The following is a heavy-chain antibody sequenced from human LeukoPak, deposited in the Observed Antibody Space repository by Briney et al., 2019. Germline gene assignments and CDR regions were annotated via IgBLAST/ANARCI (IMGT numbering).Heavy chain of an antibody. CDR3: TRRDYSGSYSTQNDY. D-gene: IGHD1-26*01. J-gene: IGHJ4*02. Sequence: GGSLRLSCAASGFTFSGSAMHWVRQASGKGLEWVGRIRSKANSYATAYAASVKGRFTIFRDDSKNTAYLQMNSLKTEDTAVYYCTRRDYSGSYSTQNDYWGQGTLVTVSS. V-gene: IGHV3-73*01. CDR2: IRSKANSYAT. CDR1: GFTFSGSA.